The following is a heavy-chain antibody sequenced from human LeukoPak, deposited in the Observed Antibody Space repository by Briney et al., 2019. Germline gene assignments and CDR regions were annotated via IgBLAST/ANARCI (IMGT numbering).Heavy chain of an antibody. J-gene: IGHJ3*02. V-gene: IGHV3-23*01. Sequence: PGGSLRLSCAASGFSSNIYAMTWVRQAPGKGLEWVSAISGSGGSTYYADSVKGRFTVSRDNAKNSLFLQMNSLRVEDTAMYYCARDLPSSGYYYRDAFDIWGQGTMVTVSS. CDR1: GFSSNIYA. D-gene: IGHD3-22*01. CDR3: ARDLPSSGYYYRDAFDI. CDR2: ISGSGGST.